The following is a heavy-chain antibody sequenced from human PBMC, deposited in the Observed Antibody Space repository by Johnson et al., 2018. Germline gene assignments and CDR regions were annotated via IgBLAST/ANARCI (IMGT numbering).Heavy chain of an antibody. D-gene: IGHD2-8*01. CDR3: ARSARLGYCTNGVCYTWAFDI. V-gene: IGHV3-11*01. CDR1: GFIFSDYY. CDR2: ISTSGSTI. Sequence: QVQLVESGGGLVKPGGSLRLSCAASGFIFSDYYINWIRQAPGKGLAWVSYISTSGSTIDYADYVKGRLTISRDNAKNSLVLQMNSLRAEDTAVYYCARSARLGYCTNGVCYTWAFDIWGQGTMVTVSS. J-gene: IGHJ3*02.